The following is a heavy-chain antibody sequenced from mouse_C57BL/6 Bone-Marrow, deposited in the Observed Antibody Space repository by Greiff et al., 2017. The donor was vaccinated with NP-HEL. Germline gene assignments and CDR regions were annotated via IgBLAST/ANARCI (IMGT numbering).Heavy chain of an antibody. V-gene: IGHV1-15*01. CDR1: GYTFTDYE. J-gene: IGHJ3*01. CDR2: IDPETGGT. Sequence: QVQLQQSGAELVRPGASVTLSCKASGYTFTDYEMHWVKQTPVHGLEWIGAIDPETGGTAYNQKFKGKAILTADKSSSTAYMELRSLTSEDSAGYYCTIDGYSWFAYWGQGTLVTVSA. D-gene: IGHD2-3*01. CDR3: TIDGYSWFAY.